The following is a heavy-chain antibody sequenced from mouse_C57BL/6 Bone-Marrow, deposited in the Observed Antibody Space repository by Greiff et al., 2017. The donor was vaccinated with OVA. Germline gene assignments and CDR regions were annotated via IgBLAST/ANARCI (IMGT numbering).Heavy chain of an antibody. V-gene: IGHV1-64*01. CDR2: IHPNSGST. D-gene: IGHD2-4*01. Sequence: VKLQQPGAELVKPGASVKLSCKASGYTFTSYWMHWVKQRPGQGLEWIGMIHPNSGSTNYNEKFKSKATLTVDKSSSTAYMQLSSLTSEDSAVYYCALYYDYPAWFAYWGQGTLVTVSA. CDR1: GYTFTSYW. J-gene: IGHJ3*01. CDR3: ALYYDYPAWFAY.